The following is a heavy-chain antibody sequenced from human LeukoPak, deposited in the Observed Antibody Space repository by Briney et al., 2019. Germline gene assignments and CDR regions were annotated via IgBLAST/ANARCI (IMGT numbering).Heavy chain of an antibody. CDR2: ITSNGGTT. Sequence: GGSLRLSCAASGFTFSRNSMHWVRQAPGKGLEYVSAITSNGGTTYYANSVRGRFTISRDNSKNTLYLQMGSLRAEDTAVYYCARAELPWAIWFDPWGQGTLVTVTS. D-gene: IGHD2-2*01. V-gene: IGHV3-64*01. CDR1: GFTFSRNS. CDR3: ARAELPWAIWFDP. J-gene: IGHJ5*02.